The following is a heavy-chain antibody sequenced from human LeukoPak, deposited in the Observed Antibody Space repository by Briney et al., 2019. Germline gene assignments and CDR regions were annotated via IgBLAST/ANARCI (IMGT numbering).Heavy chain of an antibody. CDR2: ISAYNGNT. Sequence: ASVKVSCKASGYTFTSYGISWVRQAPGQGLEWMGWISAYNGNTNYAQKLQGRVTMTADTSTSTAYMELRSLRSDDTAVYYCARVGAAAGSAPFDYWGQGTLVTVSS. CDR1: GYTFTSYG. V-gene: IGHV1-18*01. D-gene: IGHD6-13*01. CDR3: ARVGAAAGSAPFDY. J-gene: IGHJ4*02.